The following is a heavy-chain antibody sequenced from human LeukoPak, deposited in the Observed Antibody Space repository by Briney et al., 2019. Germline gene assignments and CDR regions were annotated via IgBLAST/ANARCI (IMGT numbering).Heavy chain of an antibody. Sequence: ASVKVSCKASGYTFTGYYMHRVRQAPGQGLEWMGWINPNSGGTNYAQKFQGWVTMTRDTSISTAYMELSRLRSDDTAVYYCAREPYDSSGYHFDYWGQGTLVTVSS. CDR1: GYTFTGYY. CDR2: INPNSGGT. J-gene: IGHJ4*02. V-gene: IGHV1-2*04. CDR3: AREPYDSSGYHFDY. D-gene: IGHD3-22*01.